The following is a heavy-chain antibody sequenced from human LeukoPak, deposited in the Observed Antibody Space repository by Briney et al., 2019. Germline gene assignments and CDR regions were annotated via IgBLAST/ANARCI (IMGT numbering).Heavy chain of an antibody. CDR2: INNSSST. CDR3: ARARLYSSDVPGWFDP. CDR1: GGSISSGSYY. J-gene: IGHJ5*02. D-gene: IGHD3-16*01. Sequence: SETLSLTCTVSGGSISSGSYYWSWIRQPAGKGLEFIGRINNSSSTHYNPSLKSRVTMSVDTSKNQFSLSVTSVTAADTAVYYCARARLYSSDVPGWFDPWGRGILVTASS. V-gene: IGHV4-61*02.